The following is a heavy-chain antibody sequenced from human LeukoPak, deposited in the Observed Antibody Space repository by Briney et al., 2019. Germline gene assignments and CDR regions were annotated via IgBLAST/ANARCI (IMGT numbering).Heavy chain of an antibody. J-gene: IGHJ4*02. D-gene: IGHD3-16*01. CDR1: GFTVSGTH. CDR3: ARDQATSGGGLDS. CDR2: IYTGGTT. V-gene: IGHV3-53*01. Sequence: GGSLRLSCAASGFTVSGTHMSWVRQAPGKGLEWVSAIYTGGTTYYSDSVEGRVTISRDKSKHTLYLQMDSLRVEDTAVYYCARDQATSGGGLDSWGQGTLVTVSS.